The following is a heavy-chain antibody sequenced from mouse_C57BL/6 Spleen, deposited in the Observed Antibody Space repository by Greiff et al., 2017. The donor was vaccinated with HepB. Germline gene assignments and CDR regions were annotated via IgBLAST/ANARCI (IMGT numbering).Heavy chain of an antibody. J-gene: IGHJ3*01. CDR3: ARSDYYGRSPFAY. V-gene: IGHV1-64*01. CDR1: GYTSTSYW. CDR2: IHPNSGST. Sequence: VQLQQPGAELVKPGASVKLSCKASGYTSTSYWMHWVKQRPGQGLEWIGMIHPNSGSTNYNEKFKSKATLTVDKSSSTAYMQLSSLTSEDSAVYYCARSDYYGRSPFAYWGQGTLVTVSA. D-gene: IGHD1-1*01.